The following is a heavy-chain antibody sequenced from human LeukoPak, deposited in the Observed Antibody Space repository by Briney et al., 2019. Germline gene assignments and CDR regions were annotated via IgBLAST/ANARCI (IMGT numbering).Heavy chain of an antibody. CDR3: ARRSEAAARSVDY. Sequence: ASVKVFCKASGYTFTSYAMHWVRQAPGQRLEWMGWINAGNGNTKYSQKFQGRVTITRDTSASTAYMELSSLRSEDTAVYYCARRSEAAARSVDYWGQGTLVTVSS. CDR1: GYTFTSYA. D-gene: IGHD6-13*01. V-gene: IGHV1-3*01. CDR2: INAGNGNT. J-gene: IGHJ4*02.